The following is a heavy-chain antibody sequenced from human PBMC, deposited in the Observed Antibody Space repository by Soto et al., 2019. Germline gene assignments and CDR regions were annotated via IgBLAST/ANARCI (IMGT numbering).Heavy chain of an antibody. CDR2: INPNSGGT. J-gene: IGHJ6*02. Sequence: GASVKVSCKASGYTFTGYYMHWVLQAPGQGLEWMGWINPNSGGTNYAQKFQGWVTMTRDTSISTAYMELSRLRSDDTAVYYCARSPLYYDFWSGYQSSYYYGVDVWGQGTTVTVSS. CDR3: ARSPLYYDFWSGYQSSYYYGVDV. V-gene: IGHV1-2*04. D-gene: IGHD3-3*01. CDR1: GYTFTGYY.